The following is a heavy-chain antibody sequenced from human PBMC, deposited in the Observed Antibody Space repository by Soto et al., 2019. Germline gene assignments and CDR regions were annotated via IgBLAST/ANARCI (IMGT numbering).Heavy chain of an antibody. V-gene: IGHV4-34*01. CDR3: ARDKITGLFDY. J-gene: IGHJ4*02. CDR2: INHSGST. D-gene: IGHD2-8*02. CDR1: GGSFSGYY. Sequence: QVQLQQWGAGLSKPSETLSLTCAVYGGSFSGYYRTWIRQPPGTGLEWIGEINHSGSTNYNPSLKSRVTISVDTAKNQFSLKLTAVTAADTAVYYCARDKITGLFDYWGQGTLVTVSS.